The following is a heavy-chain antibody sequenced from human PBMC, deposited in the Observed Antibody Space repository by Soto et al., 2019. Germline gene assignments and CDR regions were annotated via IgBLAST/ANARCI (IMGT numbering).Heavy chain of an antibody. V-gene: IGHV3-23*01. J-gene: IGHJ4*02. Sequence: VQLLDSGGGLVQPGRSLRLSCAASGFTFSNYAMSWVRQAPGKGLEWVSTIRASGVTTFYADSARGRFTISRDNSKNTLSLQMNILTADDTAIYYWAKGAIGRLDYWGQGTLVTVSS. D-gene: IGHD1-26*01. CDR2: IRASGVTT. CDR1: GFTFSNYA. CDR3: AKGAIGRLDY.